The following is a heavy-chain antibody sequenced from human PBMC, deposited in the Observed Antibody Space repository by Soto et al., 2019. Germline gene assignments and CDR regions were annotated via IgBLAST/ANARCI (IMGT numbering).Heavy chain of an antibody. J-gene: IGHJ3*02. CDR3: ARGDYHENNGPFSDAFDI. CDR2: INSDGSDS. V-gene: IGHV3-74*01. CDR1: GFTFSNFW. D-gene: IGHD3-22*01. Sequence: GGSLRLSCAASGFTFSNFWMHWVRQAPGKGLVWVSHINSDGSDSTHADSVKGRFTISRDNAKNSLFLQMNSLRVEDTAVYYCARGDYHENNGPFSDAFDIWGQGTMVTVSS.